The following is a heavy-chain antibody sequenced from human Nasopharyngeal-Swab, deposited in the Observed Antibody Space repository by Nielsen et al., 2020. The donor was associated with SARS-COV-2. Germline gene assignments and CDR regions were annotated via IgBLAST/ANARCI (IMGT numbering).Heavy chain of an antibody. CDR3: ARDEHSSGWLIDY. CDR1: GFIFSSYW. J-gene: IGHJ4*02. Sequence: GGSLRLSCAASGFIFSSYWMSWVRQAPGKGLEWVANIKQDGSEKYYVDSVKGRFTISRDNSKNTLYLQMNSLRAEDTAVYYCARDEHSSGWLIDYWGQGTLVTVSS. CDR2: IKQDGSEK. V-gene: IGHV3-7*01. D-gene: IGHD6-19*01.